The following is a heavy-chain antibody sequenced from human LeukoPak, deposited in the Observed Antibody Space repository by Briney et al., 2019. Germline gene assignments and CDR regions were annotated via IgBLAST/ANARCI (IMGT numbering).Heavy chain of an antibody. Sequence: PRGSLRLSCAASGFNVSSKYMNWVRQAPGKGLEWVSSISSSSSYIYYADSVKGRFTISRDNSKNTLYLQMNSLRAEDTAVYYCARRAGAYSQPYDYWGQGTLVTVSS. V-gene: IGHV3-21*04. CDR3: ARRAGAYSQPYDY. CDR2: ISSSSSYI. CDR1: GFNVSSKY. J-gene: IGHJ4*02. D-gene: IGHD4/OR15-4a*01.